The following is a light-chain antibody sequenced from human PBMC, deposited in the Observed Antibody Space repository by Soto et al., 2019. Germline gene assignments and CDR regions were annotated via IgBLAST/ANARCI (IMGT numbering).Light chain of an antibody. CDR3: QQYKSYPEA. CDR2: EAS. Sequence: DIQMTQSPTTLSGSEGDRVTLXXRASQTISSWLAWYQQKPGKAPKXLIYEASTLKSGVPSRFSGSGAGTEFTLTISSLQPDDFATYYCQQYKSYPEAFGQGTKVDIK. V-gene: IGKV1-5*03. CDR1: QTISSW. J-gene: IGKJ1*01.